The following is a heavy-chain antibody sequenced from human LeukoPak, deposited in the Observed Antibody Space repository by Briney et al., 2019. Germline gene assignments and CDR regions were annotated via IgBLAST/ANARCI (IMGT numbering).Heavy chain of an antibody. J-gene: IGHJ4*02. Sequence: GGSLRLSCAASGFTFSSYSMNWVRQAPGKGLEWVSSISSSSSYIYYADSVKGRFTISRDNAKNSLYLQMNSLRAEDTAVYYCARGHLSGEIFDYWGQGTLVTVSS. V-gene: IGHV3-21*01. CDR2: ISSSSSYI. CDR3: ARGHLSGEIFDY. D-gene: IGHD7-27*01. CDR1: GFTFSSYS.